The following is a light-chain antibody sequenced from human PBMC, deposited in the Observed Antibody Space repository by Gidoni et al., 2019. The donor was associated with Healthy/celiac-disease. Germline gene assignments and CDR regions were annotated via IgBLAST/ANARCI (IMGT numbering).Light chain of an antibody. Sequence: QAVGTQAPSLPGSPGRPVTLTCGSSTGAVTSGHYPYWFQQKPGQAPRTLIYDTSNKHSWTPARFSGSLLGGKAALTLSGAQPEDEAEYYCLLSYSGARLWVFGGGTKLTVL. CDR2: DTS. J-gene: IGLJ3*02. CDR3: LLSYSGARLWV. CDR1: TGAVTSGHY. V-gene: IGLV7-46*01.